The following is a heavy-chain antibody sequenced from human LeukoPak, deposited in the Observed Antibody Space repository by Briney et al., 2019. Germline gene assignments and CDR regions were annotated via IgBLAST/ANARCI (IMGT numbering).Heavy chain of an antibody. Sequence: GASVKVSCKASGYTFTNYAMNWVRQAPGQGLEWMGWISAYNGNTNYAQKLQGRVTMTTDTSTSTAYMELRSLRSDDTAVYYCARDSGYSYGYGYYYYYYMDAWGKGTTVTISS. D-gene: IGHD5-18*01. V-gene: IGHV1-18*01. CDR1: GYTFTNYA. CDR3: ARDSGYSYGYGYYYYYYMDA. CDR2: ISAYNGNT. J-gene: IGHJ6*03.